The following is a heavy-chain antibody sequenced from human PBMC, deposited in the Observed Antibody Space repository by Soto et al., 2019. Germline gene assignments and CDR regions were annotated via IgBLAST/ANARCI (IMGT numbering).Heavy chain of an antibody. J-gene: IGHJ5*02. Sequence: SETLSLTCTVSGGSISTYYWSWIRQPPGKGLEWIGYIYYSGNTDYNPSLKSRVTISVDTSKNQFSLRLSSVTAADTAVYYCARVQSSYYDRAFDQWGQGALVTVS. CDR3: ARVQSSYYDRAFDQ. CDR2: IYYSGNT. CDR1: GGSISTYY. V-gene: IGHV4-59*08. D-gene: IGHD3-9*01.